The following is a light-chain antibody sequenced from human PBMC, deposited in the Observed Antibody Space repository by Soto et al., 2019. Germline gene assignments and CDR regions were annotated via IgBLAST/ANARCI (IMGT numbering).Light chain of an antibody. J-gene: IGKJ5*01. V-gene: IGKV1-5*01. CDR2: DAS. Sequence: DIQMTQSPSTLSASVGDRATITCRASQSISSWLAWYQQKPGKAPKLLIYDASSLESGVPSRFSGSGSGTEFTLTISGLQPDDFATYYCQQYNSYSATFGQGTRLEIK. CDR3: QQYNSYSAT. CDR1: QSISSW.